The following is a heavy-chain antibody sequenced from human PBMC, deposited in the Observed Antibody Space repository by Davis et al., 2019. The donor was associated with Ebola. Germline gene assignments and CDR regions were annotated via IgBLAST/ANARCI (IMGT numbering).Heavy chain of an antibody. D-gene: IGHD6-19*01. CDR2: ISSSGSTI. CDR1: GFTFSDYY. V-gene: IGHV3-11*01. CDR3: ARGDIAVADDY. J-gene: IGHJ4*02. Sequence: GESLKISCAASGFTFSDYYMSWIRQAPGKGLEWVSYISSSGSTIYYADSVKGRFTISRDNAKNSLYLQMNSLRAEDTAVYYCARGDIAVADDYWGQGTLVTVSS.